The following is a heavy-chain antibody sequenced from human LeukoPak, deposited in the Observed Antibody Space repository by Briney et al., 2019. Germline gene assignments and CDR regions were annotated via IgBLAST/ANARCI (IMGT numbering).Heavy chain of an antibody. D-gene: IGHD6-19*01. J-gene: IGHJ4*02. CDR3: AKGAGNIAVAGTNYFDY. CDR2: FSWNSGSI. V-gene: IGHV3-9*01. CDR1: GFTFDDYA. Sequence: PGGSLRLSCAASGFTFDDYAMHWVRQAPGKGLEWVSGFSWNSGSIGYADSVKGRFTISRDNAKNSLYLQMNSLRAEDTALYYCAKGAGNIAVAGTNYFDYWGQGTLVTVSS.